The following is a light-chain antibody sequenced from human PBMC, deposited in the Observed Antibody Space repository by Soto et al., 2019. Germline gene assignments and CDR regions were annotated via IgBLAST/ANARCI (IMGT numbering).Light chain of an antibody. V-gene: IGLV1-51*01. J-gene: IGLJ2*01. Sequence: QSVLTQPPSVSAAPGQKVTISCSGSNSNIGNNYVSWYQQLPATAPKLLIYDNNKRPSGIPDRFSGSKSGTSATLGITGLQTGDEADYYCGTWDSSLSAVVFGAGTKLTVL. CDR1: NSNIGNNY. CDR3: GTWDSSLSAVV. CDR2: DNN.